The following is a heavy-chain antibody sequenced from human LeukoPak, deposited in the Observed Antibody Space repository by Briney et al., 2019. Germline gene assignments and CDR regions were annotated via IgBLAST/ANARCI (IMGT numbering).Heavy chain of an antibody. Sequence: GGSLRFSCAASGFSLSTYGVSWVRQPPGKGLEWVSGITGTGGSTYYADSVKGRFTVSRDTSKNTLYLQMNSLRAEDTAIYYCAKDHGTAVAGFYYWGQGTLVTVSS. CDR1: GFSLSTYG. V-gene: IGHV3-23*01. CDR2: ITGTGGST. CDR3: AKDHGTAVAGFYY. J-gene: IGHJ4*02. D-gene: IGHD6-19*01.